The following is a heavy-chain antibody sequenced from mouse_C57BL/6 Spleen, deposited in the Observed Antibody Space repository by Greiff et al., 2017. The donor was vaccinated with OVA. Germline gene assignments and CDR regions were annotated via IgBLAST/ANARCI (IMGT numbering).Heavy chain of an antibody. D-gene: IGHD2-3*01. Sequence: EVMLVESGEGLVKPGGSLKLSCAASGFTFSSYAMSWVRQTPEKRLEWVAYISSGGDYIYYADTVKGRFTISRDNARNTLYLQMSSLKSEDTAMYYCTRGGDGSPFAYWGQGTLVTVSA. J-gene: IGHJ3*01. CDR1: GFTFSSYA. CDR3: TRGGDGSPFAY. CDR2: ISSGGDYI. V-gene: IGHV5-9-1*02.